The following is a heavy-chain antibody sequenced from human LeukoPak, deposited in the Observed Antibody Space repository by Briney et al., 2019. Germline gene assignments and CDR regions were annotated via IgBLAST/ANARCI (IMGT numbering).Heavy chain of an antibody. CDR2: ISGSGGST. D-gene: IGHD4-17*01. CDR3: AKENLIFSTVTAYMDV. CDR1: GFTFSGYA. V-gene: IGHV3-23*01. Sequence: PGGSLRLSCAASGFTFSGYAMSWVRQAPGQGLEWVAAISGSGGSTYYADCVKGRFTISRDNSKNTLSLQMNSLRAEDTAVYYCAKENLIFSTVTAYMDVWGKGTTVTVSS. J-gene: IGHJ6*03.